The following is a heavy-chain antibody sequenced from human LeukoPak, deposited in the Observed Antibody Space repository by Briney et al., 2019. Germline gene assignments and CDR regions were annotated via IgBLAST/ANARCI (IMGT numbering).Heavy chain of an antibody. Sequence: SETLSLTCTVSGGSISSYYWSWIRQPPGKGLEWMGYIYYSGSTNYNPSLKSRVTISVDTSKNQFSLKLSSVTAADTAVYYCASLHGSGSYYNGFDYWGQGTLVTVSS. J-gene: IGHJ4*02. CDR3: ASLHGSGSYYNGFDY. CDR2: IYYSGST. D-gene: IGHD3-10*01. CDR1: GGSISSYY. V-gene: IGHV4-59*01.